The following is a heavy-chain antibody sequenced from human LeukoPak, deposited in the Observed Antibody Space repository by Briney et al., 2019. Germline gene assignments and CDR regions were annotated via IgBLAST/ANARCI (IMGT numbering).Heavy chain of an antibody. CDR1: GYTFTDYY. V-gene: IGHV1-2*02. D-gene: IGHD1-7*01. J-gene: IGHJ4*02. Sequence: GASVKVSCKASGYTFTDYYMYWVRQAPGQGLEWMGWINPNSAGTNYAQKFQGRVTMTRDTSISTAYMELSSLRSDDTAMYYCTSPVTGTTGFEYWGQGTLVTVSS. CDR2: INPNSAGT. CDR3: TSPVTGTTGFEY.